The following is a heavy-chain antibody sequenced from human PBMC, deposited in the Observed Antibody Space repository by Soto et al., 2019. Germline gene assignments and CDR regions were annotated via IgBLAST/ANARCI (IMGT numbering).Heavy chain of an antibody. V-gene: IGHV3-21*01. CDR1: GFTFSSYS. J-gene: IGHJ4*02. CDR3: ARDNIRGYSGYDASPHDY. CDR2: ISSSSSYI. D-gene: IGHD5-12*01. Sequence: GGSLRLSCAASGFTFSSYSMNWVRQAPGKGLEWVSSISSSSSYIYYADSVKGRFTISRDNAKNSLYLQMNSLRAEDTAVYYWARDNIRGYSGYDASPHDYWGQGTLVTVSS.